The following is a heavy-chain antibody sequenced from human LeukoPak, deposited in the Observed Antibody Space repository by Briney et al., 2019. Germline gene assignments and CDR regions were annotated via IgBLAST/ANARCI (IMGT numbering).Heavy chain of an antibody. D-gene: IGHD3-3*01. CDR1: GYTFTGYY. Sequence: ASVKVSCKASGYTFTGYYMHWVRQTPGQGLEWMGWISAYNGNTNYAQKLQGRVTMTTDTSTSTAYMELRSLRSDDTAVYYCARDIRDGVDFWSGHPKDYYYGMDVWGQGTTVTVSS. CDR2: ISAYNGNT. J-gene: IGHJ6*02. CDR3: ARDIRDGVDFWSGHPKDYYYGMDV. V-gene: IGHV1-18*04.